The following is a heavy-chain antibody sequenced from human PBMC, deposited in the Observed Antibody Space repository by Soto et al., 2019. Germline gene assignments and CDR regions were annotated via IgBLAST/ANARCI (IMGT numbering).Heavy chain of an antibody. CDR3: ASIPRRGYSYGIDY. CDR2: IYFTGAT. V-gene: IGHV4-31*03. Sequence: QMQLQESGPGLVKPSQTLSLTCYVSGGSISSGTSYWTWIRQHPGEGLEWIGHIYFTGATYSNPSLRSRLTMSVDTSKNQFSLKLTSVTAADTATYYCASIPRRGYSYGIDYWGQGTLVTVSS. D-gene: IGHD2-21*02. J-gene: IGHJ4*02. CDR1: GGSISSGTSY.